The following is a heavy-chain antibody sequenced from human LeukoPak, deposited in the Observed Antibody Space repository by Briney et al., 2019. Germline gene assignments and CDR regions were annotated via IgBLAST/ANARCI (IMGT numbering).Heavy chain of an antibody. CDR1: GFTFSDFW. J-gene: IGHJ4*02. CDR3: AKVSTSITIFGFDY. D-gene: IGHD3-3*01. V-gene: IGHV3-74*01. CDR2: INSGGTVT. Sequence: GGSLRLSCAASGFTFSDFWMHWVRQAPGKGLVWVSRINSGGTVTNYADSVKGRLTISRDNAKNTLYLQMNSLRAEDTAVYYCAKVSTSITIFGFDYWGQGTLVTVSS.